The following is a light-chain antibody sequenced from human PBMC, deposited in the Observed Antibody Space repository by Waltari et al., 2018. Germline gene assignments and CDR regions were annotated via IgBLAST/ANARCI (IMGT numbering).Light chain of an antibody. V-gene: IGKV1-5*03. CDR3: QQYNIYSWT. Sequence: DIQITQSPSTLSASVGDRVTLTFRASQSISSWLAWYQQKPGKAPKLLIYKASSLESGVPSRFSGSGSGTEFTLTISSLQPDDFATYYCQQYNIYSWTFGQGTNVEIK. J-gene: IGKJ1*01. CDR2: KAS. CDR1: QSISSW.